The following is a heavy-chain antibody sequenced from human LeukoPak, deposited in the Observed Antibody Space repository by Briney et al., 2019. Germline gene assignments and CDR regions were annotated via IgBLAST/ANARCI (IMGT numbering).Heavy chain of an antibody. J-gene: IGHJ1*01. CDR1: GGTFSSYA. CDR2: IIPIFGIA. Sequence: SVKVSCKASGGTFSSYAISWVRQAPGQGLEWMGRIIPIFGIANYAQKFQGRVTITADKSTSTAYMELSSLRSEDTAVYYCAREMATRSEYFQHWGQGTLVTVSS. D-gene: IGHD5-24*01. CDR3: AREMATRSEYFQH. V-gene: IGHV1-69*04.